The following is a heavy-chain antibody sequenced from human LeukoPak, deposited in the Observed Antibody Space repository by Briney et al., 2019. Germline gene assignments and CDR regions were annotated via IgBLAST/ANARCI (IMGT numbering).Heavy chain of an antibody. J-gene: IGHJ4*02. CDR1: GGSISSYC. V-gene: IGHV4-59*01. CDR3: ARLVYYDTSGYYSYYFDY. CDR2: IYYSGST. Sequence: PSETLSLTCTVSGGSISSYCWSWIRQPPGKGLEWIGYIYYSGSTNYNPSLKSRVTMSVDTSKNQFSLKLTSVTAADTAMYYCARLVYYDTSGYYSYYFDYWSQGTLVTVSS. D-gene: IGHD3-22*01.